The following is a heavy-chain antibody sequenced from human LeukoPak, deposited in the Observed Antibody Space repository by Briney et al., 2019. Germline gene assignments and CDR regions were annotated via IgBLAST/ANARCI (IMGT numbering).Heavy chain of an antibody. Sequence: PGGSLRLSCAASGFTFSSYGMHWVRQAPGKGLERVAVIWYDGSNKYYADSVKGRFTISRDNSKNTLYLQMNSLRAEDTAVYYCARDLTQWLVLPLYGMDVWGQGTTVTVSS. D-gene: IGHD6-19*01. CDR2: IWYDGSNK. V-gene: IGHV3-33*01. CDR3: ARDLTQWLVLPLYGMDV. J-gene: IGHJ6*02. CDR1: GFTFSSYG.